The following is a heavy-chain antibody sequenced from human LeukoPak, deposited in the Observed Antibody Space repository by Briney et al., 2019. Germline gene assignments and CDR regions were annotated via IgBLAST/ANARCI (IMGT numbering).Heavy chain of an antibody. CDR2: IYYSGTT. CDR3: ARGSFHWLLD. J-gene: IGHJ4*02. Sequence: SETLPLTCTVSGDPISGGLFWWGWFRRPPGQDLEWIGNIYYSGTTNNNPSLESRVAISVDTSKNQFSLKLSSVTAADTAVYYCARGSFHWLLDWGQGTLVTVSS. CDR1: GDPISGGLFW. V-gene: IGHV4-39*07. D-gene: IGHD3-9*01.